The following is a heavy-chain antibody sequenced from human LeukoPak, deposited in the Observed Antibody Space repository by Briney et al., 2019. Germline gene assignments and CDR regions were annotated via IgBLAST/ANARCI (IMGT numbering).Heavy chain of an antibody. CDR3: ARDRLYYDNTAYYPMGRFDY. CDR2: IIPTFGTA. CDR1: GGTFSSYA. V-gene: IGHV1-69*05. D-gene: IGHD3-22*01. J-gene: IGHJ4*02. Sequence: SVKVSCKASGGTFSSYAISWVRQAPGQGLEWMGGIIPTFGTANYAQKFQGRVTITTDESTSTAYMELSSLRSEDTAVYYCARDRLYYDNTAYYPMGRFDYWGQGTLVTVSS.